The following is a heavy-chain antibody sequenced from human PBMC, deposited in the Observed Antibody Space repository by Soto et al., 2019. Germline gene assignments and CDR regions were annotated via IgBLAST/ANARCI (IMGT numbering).Heavy chain of an antibody. V-gene: IGHV3-33*01. D-gene: IGHD1-26*01. CDR2: IWYDGSNK. J-gene: IGHJ3*02. CDR1: GFTFSSYG. Sequence: GGSQRLSCAASGFTFSSYGMHWVRQAPGKGLEWVAVIWYDGSNKYYADSVKGRFTISRDNSKNTLYLQMNSLRAEDTAVYYCARDQGDRWELLLGHWAFDIWGQGTMVTVSS. CDR3: ARDQGDRWELLLGHWAFDI.